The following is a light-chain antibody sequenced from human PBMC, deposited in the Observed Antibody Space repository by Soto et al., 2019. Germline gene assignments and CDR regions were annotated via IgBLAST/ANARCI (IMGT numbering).Light chain of an antibody. CDR1: QSISIN. Sequence: EIVMTHSPGTLSVSPCDRVTLSFRASQSISINLAWYQHKPGQAPRLLIHAGSTRATGIPARISGSGSGTEFTLTISSLQSEDFAVYYCQQFRNWPWTFGQGTKVDIK. CDR3: QQFRNWPWT. CDR2: AGS. V-gene: IGKV3D-15*01. J-gene: IGKJ1*01.